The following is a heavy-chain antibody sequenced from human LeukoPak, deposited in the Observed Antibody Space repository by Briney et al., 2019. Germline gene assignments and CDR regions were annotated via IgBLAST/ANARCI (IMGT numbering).Heavy chain of an antibody. CDR1: GYTFTSYG. J-gene: IGHJ4*02. CDR3: ARAPLRSEFSY. D-gene: IGHD3-16*01. V-gene: IGHV1-18*01. CDR2: IRGDNGNT. Sequence: ASVKVSCKASGYTFTSYGISWVRQAPGQGLDWVGWIRGDNGNTNYAQKFQGRVTMTRDTSTSTVYMELSSLRSEDTDVYYCARAPLRSEFSYWGQGTLVTVSS.